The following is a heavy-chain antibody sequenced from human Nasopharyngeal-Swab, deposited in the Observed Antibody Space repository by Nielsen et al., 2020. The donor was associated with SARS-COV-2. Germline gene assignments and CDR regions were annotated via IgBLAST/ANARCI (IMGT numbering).Heavy chain of an antibody. J-gene: IGHJ5*02. D-gene: IGHD2-21*02. CDR1: RYTFTSYY. CDR3: ARTEGSHCGGDCYSNWFDP. CDR2: INPSGGST. V-gene: IGHV1-46*01. Sequence: ASVKVSCKASRYTFTSYYMHWVRQAPGQGLEWMGIINPSGGSTSYAQKFQGRVTTTRDTSTSTVYMELSSLRSEDTAVYYCARTEGSHCGGDCYSNWFDPWGQGTLVTVSS.